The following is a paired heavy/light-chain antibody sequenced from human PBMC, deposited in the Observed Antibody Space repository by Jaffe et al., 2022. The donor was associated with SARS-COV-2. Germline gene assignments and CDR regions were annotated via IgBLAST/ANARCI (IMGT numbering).Light chain of an antibody. J-gene: IGKJ1*01. CDR3: QQYYSTPT. Sequence: DIVMTQSPDSLAVSLGERATINCKSSQSVLYSSNNRNCLAWYQQKPGQPPKLLIRWASTRDPGVPDRFSGSGSETDFTLTISSLQAEDVAVYYCQQYYSTPTFGQGTKVEIK. CDR2: WAS. CDR1: QSVLYSSNNRNC. V-gene: IGKV4-1*01.
Heavy chain of an antibody. V-gene: IGHV3-74*01. CDR3: AKGNDYWSSFVDV. CDR2: INRDGSST. J-gene: IGHJ6*02. D-gene: IGHD3-3*01. CDR1: GFTFSSHW. Sequence: EVQLVESGGGLVQPGGSLRLSCAASGFTFSSHWMHWVRLVPGKGLVWVSRINRDGSSTNYADSVKGRFTISRDNAKNTLYLEMSSLRVEDTAVYYCAKGNDYWSSFVDVWGQGTTVTVSS.